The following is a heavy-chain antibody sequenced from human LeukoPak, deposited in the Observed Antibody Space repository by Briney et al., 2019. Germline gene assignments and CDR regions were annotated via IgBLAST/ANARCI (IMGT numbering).Heavy chain of an antibody. CDR1: GFTVSSNY. D-gene: IGHD5-24*01. J-gene: IGHJ4*02. Sequence: PGGSLRLSCAASGFTVSSNYMSWVRQAPGKGLEWVSVIYSGGSTYYADSVKGRFTISRDNSKNTVYLQMDSLRAEDTAVYYCAGGDGYNYWDYWGQGTLVTVSS. CDR3: AGGDGYNYWDY. CDR2: IYSGGST. V-gene: IGHV3-53*01.